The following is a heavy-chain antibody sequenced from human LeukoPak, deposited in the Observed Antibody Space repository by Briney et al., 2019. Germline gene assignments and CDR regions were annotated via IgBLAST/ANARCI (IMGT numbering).Heavy chain of an antibody. J-gene: IGHJ4*02. D-gene: IGHD4-23*01. V-gene: IGHV1-2*02. CDR1: GYTFTGYY. CDR2: INPNSGGT. Sequence: GASVKVSCKASGYTFTGYYMHWVRQAPGQGLEWMGWINPNSGGTNYAQKFQGRVTMTRDTSISTAYMELRSLRSDDTAVYYCARSYGGRRTEFDYWGQGTLVTVSP. CDR3: ARSYGGRRTEFDY.